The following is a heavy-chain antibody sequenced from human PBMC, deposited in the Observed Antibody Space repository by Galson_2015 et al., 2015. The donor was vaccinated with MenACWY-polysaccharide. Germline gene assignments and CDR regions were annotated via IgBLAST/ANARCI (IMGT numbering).Heavy chain of an antibody. J-gene: IGHJ5*02. V-gene: IGHV4-59*01. D-gene: IGHD2-21*02. Sequence: SETLSLTCSVSGGSISSDYWSWFRQPPGKGLEWIGYMYYSGRTKYNPSLESRITTSIDTSKSQFSLKLTSVTAADTAVYYCARIPWRGGDCSYGWFDPWGQGILVTVSS. CDR3: ARIPWRGGDCSYGWFDP. CDR1: GGSISSDY. CDR2: MYYSGRT.